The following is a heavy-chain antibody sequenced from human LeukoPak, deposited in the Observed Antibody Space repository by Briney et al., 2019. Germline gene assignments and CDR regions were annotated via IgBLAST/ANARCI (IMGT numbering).Heavy chain of an antibody. D-gene: IGHD1-26*01. V-gene: IGHV1-8*01. Sequence: GASVKVSCKASGYTFTSYDINWVRQSTGQGLEWMGWMNPNSGNTGYAQKFQGRVTMTRNTSISTAYMELSSLRSEDTAVYYCAKEGESLVMWFDPWGQGTLVTVSS. CDR1: GYTFTSYD. J-gene: IGHJ5*02. CDR2: MNPNSGNT. CDR3: AKEGESLVMWFDP.